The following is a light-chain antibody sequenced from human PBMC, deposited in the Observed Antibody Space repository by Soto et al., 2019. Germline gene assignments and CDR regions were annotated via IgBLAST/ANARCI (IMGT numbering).Light chain of an antibody. CDR3: QHYSSYSRT. Sequence: DIQMTQSPSTLSASVGDRVTITCRASQSISSWLAWYQQKPGKDPTLLIYKASSLDSGVPSRFSGSGSGTDFTLTISSLQPDDFATYYCQHYSSYSRTFGQGTKVEIK. CDR2: KAS. CDR1: QSISSW. V-gene: IGKV1-5*03. J-gene: IGKJ1*01.